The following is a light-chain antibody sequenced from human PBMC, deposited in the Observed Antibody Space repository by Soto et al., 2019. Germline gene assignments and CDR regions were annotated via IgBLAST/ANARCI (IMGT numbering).Light chain of an antibody. Sequence: QPVLTQSSSASASLGSSVKLTCTLSSGHSSYIIAWHQQQPGKAPRYLMKLEGSGSYNKGSGVPDRFSGSSSGADRYLTISNLQFEDEADYYCETWYSNALWVFGGGTKLTVL. CDR2: LEGSGSY. V-gene: IGLV4-60*02. J-gene: IGLJ3*02. CDR3: ETWYSNALWV. CDR1: SGHSSYI.